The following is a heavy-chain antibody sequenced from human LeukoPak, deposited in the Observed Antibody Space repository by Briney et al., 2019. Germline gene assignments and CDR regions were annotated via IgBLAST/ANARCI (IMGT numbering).Heavy chain of an antibody. Sequence: SETLSLTCTVSGGSISSGSYYWAWIRQPPGTGLEWIGSIYYSGSTYYNPSLKSRVTISVDTSKNQFSLKLSSVTAADTAVYYCARDIGVTTTLEAFDIWSQGTMVTVSS. J-gene: IGHJ3*02. CDR3: ARDIGVTTTLEAFDI. CDR2: IYYSGST. V-gene: IGHV4-39*07. CDR1: GGSISSGSYY. D-gene: IGHD1-1*01.